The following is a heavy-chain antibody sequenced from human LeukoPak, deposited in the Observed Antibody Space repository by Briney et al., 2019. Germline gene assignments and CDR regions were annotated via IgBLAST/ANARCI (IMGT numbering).Heavy chain of an antibody. D-gene: IGHD3-3*01. CDR2: IWYDGSNK. CDR1: GFTFSSYG. V-gene: IGHV3-33*06. Sequence: GGSLRLSCAASGFTFSSYGIHWVRQAPGKGLEWVAVIWYDGSNKYYADSVKGRFTISRDNSKNTLYLQMSSLRAEDTAVYYCAKGPDYDFWSGYPYYFDYWGQGTLVTVSS. CDR3: AKGPDYDFWSGYPYYFDY. J-gene: IGHJ4*02.